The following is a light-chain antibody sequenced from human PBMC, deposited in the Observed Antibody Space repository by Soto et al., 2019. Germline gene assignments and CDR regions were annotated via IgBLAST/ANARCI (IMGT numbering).Light chain of an antibody. V-gene: IGKV1-5*01. CDR1: QSISTW. J-gene: IGKJ1*01. CDR3: QQYNTFWT. Sequence: DIQMTQSPSTLSASVGDRVTITCRASQSISTWLAWYQQKPGKAPKLLIYDVSTLKSGVPSRFSGSGSGTEFTLTISXLQPDDSATYYCQQYNTFWTFGQGTKVDTK. CDR2: DVS.